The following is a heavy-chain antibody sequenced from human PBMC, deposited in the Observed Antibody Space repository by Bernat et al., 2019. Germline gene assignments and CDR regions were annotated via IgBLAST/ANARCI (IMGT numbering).Heavy chain of an antibody. V-gene: IGHV4-39*01. CDR3: TRHKVDTPTEPVDY. CDR1: GGSISSTAYY. J-gene: IGHJ4*02. CDR2: IYYSGSA. Sequence: QLQMQESGPGLVKPSETLSLTCSVSGGSISSTAYYWGWIRQPPGKGLEWIGSIYYSGSAYYNPSLKSRVTMSVDTSKNQFTLILTSVTAADTAIYYCTRHKVDTPTEPVDYWGQGTLVTVSS. D-gene: IGHD5-18*01.